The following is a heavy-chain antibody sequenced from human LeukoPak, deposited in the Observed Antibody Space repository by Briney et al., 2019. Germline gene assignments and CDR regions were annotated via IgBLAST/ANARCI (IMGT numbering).Heavy chain of an antibody. CDR3: ARVSGDYDFWSGYYDSYAFDI. V-gene: IGHV3-7*01. J-gene: IGHJ3*02. CDR2: IKQDGSEK. D-gene: IGHD3-3*01. CDR1: GFTFSSYW. Sequence: GGSLRLSCAASGFTFSSYWMSWVRQAPGKGLEWVANIKQDGSEKYYVDSVKGRFAISRDNAKNSLYLQMNSLRAEDTAVYYCARVSGDYDFWSGYYDSYAFDIWGQGTMVTVSS.